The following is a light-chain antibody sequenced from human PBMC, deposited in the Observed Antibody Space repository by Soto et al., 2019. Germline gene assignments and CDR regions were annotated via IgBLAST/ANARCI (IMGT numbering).Light chain of an antibody. CDR2: GAS. Sequence: EIVLTQSPGTLSLSPGERATLSCRASQSVSSSYLARYQQKPGQAPSLLIYGASSRATAIPNRFSGSGSGTDFTLTISRLEPEDFAVYYCQQYGSSPLTFGRGTKVEIK. CDR1: QSVSSSY. CDR3: QQYGSSPLT. V-gene: IGKV3-20*01. J-gene: IGKJ4*01.